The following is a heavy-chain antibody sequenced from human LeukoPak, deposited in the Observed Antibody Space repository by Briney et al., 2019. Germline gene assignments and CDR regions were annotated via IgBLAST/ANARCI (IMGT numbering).Heavy chain of an antibody. CDR2: IYSGGST. CDR3: TRNPERTWFDP. D-gene: IGHD5-24*01. V-gene: IGHV3-53*01. Sequence: GGSLRLSCAASGFTVSSNYMSWVRQAPGKGLEWVSVIYSGGSTYYADSVDGRFTFSRDDSENTLYLQMNSLRAEDTAVYYCTRNPERTWFDPWGQGTLVTVSS. CDR1: GFTVSSNY. J-gene: IGHJ5*02.